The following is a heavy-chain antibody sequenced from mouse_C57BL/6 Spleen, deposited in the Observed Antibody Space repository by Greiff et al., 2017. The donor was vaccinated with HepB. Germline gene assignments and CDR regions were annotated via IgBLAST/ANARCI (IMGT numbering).Heavy chain of an antibody. Sequence: QVHVKQSGAELVKPGASVKISCKASGYAFSSYWMNWVKQRPGKGLEWIGQIYPGDGDTNYNGKFKGKATLTADKSSSTAYMQLSSLTSEDSAVYFCARRPYWYFDVWGTGTTVTVSS. CDR3: ARRPYWYFDV. CDR1: GYAFSSYW. V-gene: IGHV1-80*01. J-gene: IGHJ1*03. CDR2: IYPGDGDT.